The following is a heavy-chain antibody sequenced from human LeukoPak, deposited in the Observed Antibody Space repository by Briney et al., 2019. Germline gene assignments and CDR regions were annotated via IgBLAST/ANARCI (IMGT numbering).Heavy chain of an antibody. J-gene: IGHJ6*03. CDR3: ARAPQYYDSSGYYYYYMDV. CDR2: IYYSGST. Sequence: SETLSLTCAVYGGSFSGYYWSWIRQPPGKGLEWIGYIYYSGSTNYNPSLKSRVTLSVDTSKNQFSLNLSSVTAADTAVYYSARAPQYYDSSGYYYYYMDVWGKGTTVTVSS. D-gene: IGHD3-22*01. V-gene: IGHV4-59*01. CDR1: GGSFSGYY.